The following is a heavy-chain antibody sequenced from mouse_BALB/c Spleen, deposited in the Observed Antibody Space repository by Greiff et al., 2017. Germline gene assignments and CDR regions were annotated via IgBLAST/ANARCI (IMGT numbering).Heavy chain of an antibody. J-gene: IGHJ3*01. CDR3: ARGEITTTWFAY. CDR2: IWAGGST. V-gene: IGHV2-9*02. Sequence: VKVVESGPGLVAPSQSLSITCTVSGFSLTSYGVHWVRQPPGKGLEWLGVIWAGGSTNYNSALMSRLSISKDNSKSQVFLKMNSLQTDDTAMYYCARGEITTTWFAYWGQGTLVTVSA. D-gene: IGHD2-4*01. CDR1: GFSLTSYG.